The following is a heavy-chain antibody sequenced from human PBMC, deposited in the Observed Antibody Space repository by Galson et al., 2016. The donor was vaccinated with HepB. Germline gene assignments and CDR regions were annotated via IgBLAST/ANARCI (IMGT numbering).Heavy chain of an antibody. V-gene: IGHV3-23*01. CDR2: ISGSGGST. CDR1: GFTFRSYD. Sequence: SLRLSCAASGFTFRSYDMSWVRQAPGKGLEWVSGISGSGGSTYYAESVKGRFTISRDNSKNALYLQMSSLTAEDTALYYCARRGMISSGGVIVTGLDVWGQGTTITVSS. CDR3: ARRGMISSGGVIVTGLDV. J-gene: IGHJ6*02. D-gene: IGHD3-16*02.